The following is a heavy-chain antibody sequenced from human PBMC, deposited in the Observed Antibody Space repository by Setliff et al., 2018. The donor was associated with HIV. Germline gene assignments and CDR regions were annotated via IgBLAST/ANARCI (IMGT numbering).Heavy chain of an antibody. J-gene: IGHJ5*01. Sequence: LSLTCTVSGGSIRTGAYYWGWIRQPPGKGLEWVSYISSSSSYTNYADSVKGRFTISRDNAKNSLYLEMNSLRAEDTAVYYCARDRGKSGGVLPGWFDSWGQGTLVTVSS. CDR3: ARDRGKSGGVLPGWFDS. V-gene: IGHV3-11*06. D-gene: IGHD2-15*01. CDR1: GGSIRTGAYY. CDR2: ISSSSSYT.